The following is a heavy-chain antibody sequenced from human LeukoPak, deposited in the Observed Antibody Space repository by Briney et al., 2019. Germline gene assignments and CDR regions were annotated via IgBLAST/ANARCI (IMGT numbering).Heavy chain of an antibody. J-gene: IGHJ2*01. D-gene: IGHD6-19*01. CDR2: ISKDGGNT. CDR3: AKIHATGWYDWFFDL. CDR1: GFSFSNYA. Sequence: PGRSLRLSCAASGFSFSNYAMHWVRQAPGKGLEWVAVISKDGGNTHYADSVKGRFTVSRDDSENTLYLQMNSVRSDDTAVYHCAKIHATGWYDWFFDLWGRGSQVTVSS. V-gene: IGHV3-30-3*02.